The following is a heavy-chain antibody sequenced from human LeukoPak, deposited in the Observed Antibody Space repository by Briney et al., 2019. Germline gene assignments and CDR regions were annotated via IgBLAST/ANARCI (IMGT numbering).Heavy chain of an antibody. CDR2: ISGDNSNT. CDR1: GYTFTTTYG. D-gene: IGHD3-22*01. Sequence: ASVKVSCKTSGYTFTTTYGISWVRQAPGQGLEWMGWISGDNSNTNSTQRFQGRVTMTTDTSTSTAYMELRSLRSDDTAVSYCARDLSRGSGYFGIYWGQGTLVTVSS. J-gene: IGHJ4*02. CDR3: ARDLSRGSGYFGIY. V-gene: IGHV1-18*01.